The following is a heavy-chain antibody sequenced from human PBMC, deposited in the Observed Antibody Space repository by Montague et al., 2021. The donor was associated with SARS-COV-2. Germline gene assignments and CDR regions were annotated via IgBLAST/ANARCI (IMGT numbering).Heavy chain of an antibody. CDR1: GGSISSSSYY. Sequence: SETLSLTCTVSGGSISSSSYYWGWIRQPPGKGLEWIGGIYYSGSTYYNPSLKSRVTISVDTSKNQFSLKLSSVTAADTAVYYCASEEVHYDILTGYLPAFFGMDVWGQGTTVTVSS. V-gene: IGHV4-39*01. CDR2: IYYSGST. D-gene: IGHD3-9*01. CDR3: ASEEVHYDILTGYLPAFFGMDV. J-gene: IGHJ6*02.